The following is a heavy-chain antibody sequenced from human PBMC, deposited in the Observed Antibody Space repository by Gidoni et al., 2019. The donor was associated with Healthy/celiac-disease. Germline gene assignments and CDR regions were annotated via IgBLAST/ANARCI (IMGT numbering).Heavy chain of an antibody. D-gene: IGHD5-18*01. J-gene: IGHJ6*02. Sequence: EVQLVQSGAEVKKPGESLKISCKGSGYYCTSYWIGWVRQMPGKSLEWMGIIYPGDSDTRYSPSFQAQVTISADKSISTAYLQWSSLKASDTAMYYCERRNSNNYYYYGMDVWSQGTTVTVSS. CDR2: IYPGDSDT. CDR1: GYYCTSYW. CDR3: ERRNSNNYYYYGMDV. V-gene: IGHV5-51*01.